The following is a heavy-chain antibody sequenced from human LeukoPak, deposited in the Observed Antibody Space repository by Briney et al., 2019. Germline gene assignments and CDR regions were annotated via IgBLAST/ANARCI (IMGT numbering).Heavy chain of an antibody. Sequence: SQTLSLTCAVSGGSISSGGYCWSWIRQPPGKGLEWIGYIYHSGSTYYNPSLKSRVTISVDRSKNQFSLKLSSVTAADTAVYYCARLRNDAFDIWGQGTMVTVSS. CDR3: ARLRNDAFDI. CDR1: GGSISSGGYC. V-gene: IGHV4-30-2*01. CDR2: IYHSGST. J-gene: IGHJ3*02.